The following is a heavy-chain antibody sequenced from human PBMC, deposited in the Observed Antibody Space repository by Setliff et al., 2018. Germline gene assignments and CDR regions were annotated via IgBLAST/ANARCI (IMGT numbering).Heavy chain of an antibody. CDR2: ISWNSDTI. V-gene: IGHV3-9*03. D-gene: IGHD6-13*01. CDR1: GFSFDDYA. CDR3: ARDSAYSSRTSGMDV. Sequence: QSGGSLRLSCAASGFSFDDYAMHWARQAPGKGLEWVSGISWNSDTIGYADSVKGRFTISRDNAKKSLYLQMNSLRAEDMALYYCARDSAYSSRTSGMDVWGQGTTVTVSS. J-gene: IGHJ6*02.